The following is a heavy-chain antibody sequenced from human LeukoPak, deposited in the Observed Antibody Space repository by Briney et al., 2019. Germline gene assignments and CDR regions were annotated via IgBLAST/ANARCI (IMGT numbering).Heavy chain of an antibody. CDR2: IYYSGST. J-gene: IGHJ4*02. D-gene: IGHD1-14*01. Sequence: SETLSLTCTVSGGSVSSSAYYWGWIRQPPEKGLEWIGNIYYSGSTYYNPSLKSRVTISIDTSKNQFSLKLSSVTAADTAVYYCARDGRFPPEVLPRYFDSWGQGTLVTVSS. CDR3: ARDGRFPPEVLPRYFDS. CDR1: GGSVSSSAYY. V-gene: IGHV4-39*07.